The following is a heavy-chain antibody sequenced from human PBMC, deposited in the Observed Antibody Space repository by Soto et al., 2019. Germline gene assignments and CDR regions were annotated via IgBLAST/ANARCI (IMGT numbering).Heavy chain of an antibody. CDR1: GFTFSSYS. CDR2: ISSSNSFK. J-gene: IGHJ4*02. Sequence: EVQLVESGGGLVKPGGSLRLSCGASGFTFSSYSMNWVRQAPGKGLEWVSSISSSNSFKYYADSVKGRFTISRDNAKNSLSLQMNSLRAEDTAVYYCAARYCTNGAGPFDYWGQGTLVTVSS. CDR3: AARYCTNGAGPFDY. V-gene: IGHV3-21*01. D-gene: IGHD2-8*01.